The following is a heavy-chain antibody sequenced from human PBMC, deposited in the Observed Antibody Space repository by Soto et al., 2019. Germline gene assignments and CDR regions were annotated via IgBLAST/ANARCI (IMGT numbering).Heavy chain of an antibody. CDR1: GGTFSSYA. J-gene: IGHJ6*02. Sequence: SVKVSCKASGGTFSSYAISWVRQAPGQGLEWMGGIIPIFGTANYAQKFQGRVTITADESTSTAYMELSSLRSEDTAVYYCARPTWGYCSGGSCYSGSYYYGMDVWGQGTTVTV. CDR2: IIPIFGTA. V-gene: IGHV1-69*13. CDR3: ARPTWGYCSGGSCYSGSYYYGMDV. D-gene: IGHD2-15*01.